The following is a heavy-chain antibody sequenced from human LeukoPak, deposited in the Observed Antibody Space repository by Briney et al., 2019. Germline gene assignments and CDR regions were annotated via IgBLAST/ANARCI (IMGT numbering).Heavy chain of an antibody. CDR1: AGSISSYY. D-gene: IGHD3-3*01. CDR3: ARFFWSASKRLDY. Sequence: PSETLSLTCTVSAGSISSYYWSSVRQPPGRGLEWSGYIYSSGSTIYNPSLTSRATISVDTSKNQFSLKLSSVTAADAAVYYCARFFWSASKRLDYWGQGTLVTVSS. CDR2: IYSSGST. J-gene: IGHJ4*02. V-gene: IGHV4-4*08.